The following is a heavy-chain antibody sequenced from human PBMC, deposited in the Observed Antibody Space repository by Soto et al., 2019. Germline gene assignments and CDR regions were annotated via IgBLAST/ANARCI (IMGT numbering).Heavy chain of an antibody. CDR3: ARSLFWSGYYTPDIWFDP. CDR2: IYYSGST. D-gene: IGHD3-3*01. J-gene: IGHJ5*02. V-gene: IGHV4-59*01. Sequence: PSETLSLTCTVSGGSISSYYWSWIRQPPGKGLEWIGYIYYSGSTNYNPSLKSRVTISVGTSKNQFSLKLSSVTAADTAVYYCARSLFWSGYYTPDIWFDPWGQGTLVTVSS. CDR1: GGSISSYY.